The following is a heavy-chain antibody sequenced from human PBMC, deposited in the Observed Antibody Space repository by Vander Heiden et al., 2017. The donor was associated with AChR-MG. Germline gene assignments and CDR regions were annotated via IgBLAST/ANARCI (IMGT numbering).Heavy chain of an antibody. CDR2: ISYDGSNK. J-gene: IGHJ4*02. Sequence: QVQLVESGGGVVQPGRSLRLSCAASGSTFSSYGVHWVRQAPGKGLEWVAVISYDGSNKYYADSVKGRFTISRDNSKNTLYLQMNSLRAEDTAVYYCAKAGGYSYGWSDYWGQGTLVTVSS. CDR3: AKAGGYSYGWSDY. V-gene: IGHV3-30*18. CDR1: GSTFSSYG. D-gene: IGHD5-18*01.